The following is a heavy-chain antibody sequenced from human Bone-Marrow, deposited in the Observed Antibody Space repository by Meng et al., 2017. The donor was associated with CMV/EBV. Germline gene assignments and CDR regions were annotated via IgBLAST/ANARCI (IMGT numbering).Heavy chain of an antibody. J-gene: IGHJ5*02. CDR3: ARHRTIFGVVINRRNQEQRRDWFDP. Sequence: LSLTCAACGFTFSSYDMHWVRQATGKGLEWVSAIGTAGDTYYPGSVKGQFTISRENAKNSLYLQMNSLRAEDTAVYYCARHRTIFGVVINRRNQEQRRDWFDPWGQGTLVTVSS. V-gene: IGHV3-13*03. D-gene: IGHD3-3*01. CDR1: GFTFSSYD. CDR2: IGTAGDT.